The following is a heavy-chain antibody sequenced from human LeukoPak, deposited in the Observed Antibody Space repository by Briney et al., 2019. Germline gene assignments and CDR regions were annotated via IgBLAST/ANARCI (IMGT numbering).Heavy chain of an antibody. V-gene: IGHV3-48*03. D-gene: IGHD2-15*01. CDR1: GFTFSSYE. CDR3: ARSPYCSGGSCYGPDAFDI. J-gene: IGHJ3*02. CDR2: ISSSGSNK. Sequence: GGSLRLSCGASGFTFSSYEMNWVRQAPGKGLEWVSYISSSGSNKLYAESVKGRFTISRDNAKNSLYLEMNSLRAEDTAVYYCARSPYCSGGSCYGPDAFDIWGQGTMVTVSS.